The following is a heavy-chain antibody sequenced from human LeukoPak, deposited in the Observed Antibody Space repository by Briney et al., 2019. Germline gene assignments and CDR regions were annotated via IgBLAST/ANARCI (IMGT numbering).Heavy chain of an antibody. CDR2: IDMSATTI. CDR1: GFTFSDYY. V-gene: IGHV3-11*04. D-gene: IGHD6-19*01. J-gene: IGHJ6*02. CDR3: AREMYSSGDYGMDV. Sequence: PGGSLRLSCAASGFTFSDYYMGWVRQAPGKGLECVSYIDMSATTIYYADSVKGRFTISRDNAKNSLYLQMNSLKAEDTAVYYCAREMYSSGDYGMDVWGQGTTVTVSS.